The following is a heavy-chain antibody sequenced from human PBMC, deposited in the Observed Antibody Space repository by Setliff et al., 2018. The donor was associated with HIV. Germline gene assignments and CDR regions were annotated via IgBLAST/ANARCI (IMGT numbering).Heavy chain of an antibody. J-gene: IGHJ4*02. CDR1: GYTFSDYY. CDR3: VRGGGSSAYPPFEY. Sequence: ASVKVSCKASGYTFSDYYIHWVRQAPGQGLEWMGIINPSAVTSYGQKFQGRLTVTRDTSTSTVYMDLSSLRSEDTAVYYCVRGGGSSAYPPFEYWGQGTLVTVS. D-gene: IGHD3-16*01. CDR2: INPSAVT. V-gene: IGHV1-46*01.